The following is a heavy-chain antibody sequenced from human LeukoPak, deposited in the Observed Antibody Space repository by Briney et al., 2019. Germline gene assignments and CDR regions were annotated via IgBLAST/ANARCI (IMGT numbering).Heavy chain of an antibody. CDR2: ISVNNGGT. CDR1: GSTFTTYS. D-gene: IGHD2-2*01. J-gene: IGHJ1*01. Sequence: VKVSCKASGSTFTTYSLAWVRQAPGQSLEWMGWISVNNGGTNYAQSFQDRVTLTRDTSTNTAYLELRSLRSDDTAIIYCATATQPRGYFLHWGQGTLVTVSS. V-gene: IGHV1-18*01. CDR3: ATATQPRGYFLH.